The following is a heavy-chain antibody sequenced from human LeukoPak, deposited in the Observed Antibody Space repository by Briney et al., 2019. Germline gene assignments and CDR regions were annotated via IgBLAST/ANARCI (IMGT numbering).Heavy chain of an antibody. CDR1: GYTFTSYG. D-gene: IGHD3-22*01. J-gene: IGHJ4*02. V-gene: IGHV1-18*01. CDR3: ARDSFVSSGYPFY. Sequence: ASVKVSCKASGYTFTSYGISWVRQAPGQGLEWMGWISGYNGNTNYAQKLQGRVTMTTDTSTNTAYMELTSLRPDDTAVYYCARDSFVSSGYPFYWGQGTLVIVSS. CDR2: ISGYNGNT.